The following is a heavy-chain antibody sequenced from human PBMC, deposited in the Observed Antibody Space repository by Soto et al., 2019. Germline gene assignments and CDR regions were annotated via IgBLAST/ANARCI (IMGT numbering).Heavy chain of an antibody. CDR1: GFAFSGHT. Sequence: PEGSLRLSCAASGFAFSGHTMNWVRQAPGKGLEWVAYIGNTLDTIYYADSVKGRFIISRDDAMKSVFLHMSSLRDDDTAVYYCARGDCSGGSCYGIDVWGRGTTVTVFS. CDR3: ARGDCSGGSCYGIDV. J-gene: IGHJ6*02. CDR2: IGNTLDTI. D-gene: IGHD2-15*01. V-gene: IGHV3-48*02.